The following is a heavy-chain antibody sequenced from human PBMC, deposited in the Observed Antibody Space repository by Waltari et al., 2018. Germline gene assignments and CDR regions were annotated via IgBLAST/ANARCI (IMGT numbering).Heavy chain of an antibody. J-gene: IGHJ4*02. CDR3: ARETGSSSEAY. D-gene: IGHD6-6*01. V-gene: IGHV3-33*01. CDR1: GFTFSRYG. Sequence: QVQLVESGGGVVQPGGSLRLSCAASGFTFSRYGMHWVRQAPGKWLEWVAVIWFDGSNKFYADSVRGRFTISRDNSKNTLYLLMNSLRADDTAVYYCARETGSSSEAYWGQGTLVTVSS. CDR2: IWFDGSNK.